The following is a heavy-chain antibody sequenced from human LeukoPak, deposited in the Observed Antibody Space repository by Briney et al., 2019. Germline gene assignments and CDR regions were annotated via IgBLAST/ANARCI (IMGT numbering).Heavy chain of an antibody. CDR1: GFTFSGYG. D-gene: IGHD3-16*01. V-gene: IGHV3-30*18. CDR2: ISYDGGNK. Sequence: PGGSLRLSCAASGFTFSGYGMRWVRQAPGKGLEWVAVISYDGGNKYYADSVKGRFTISRDDSKNTVYLQMNNLRAEDTAVYYCAKSRDSVCWSTGGSDYWGQGTLVTVSS. CDR3: AKSRDSVCWSTGGSDY. J-gene: IGHJ4*02.